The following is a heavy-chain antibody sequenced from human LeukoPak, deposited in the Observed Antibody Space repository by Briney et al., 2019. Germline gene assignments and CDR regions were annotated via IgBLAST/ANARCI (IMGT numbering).Heavy chain of an antibody. CDR2: ISGSGTNT. CDR1: GLTFPNYA. J-gene: IGHJ4*02. Sequence: GGSLRLSCAVSGLTFPNYAMTWVRQAPGKGLEWVSGISGSGTNTYYADSVKGRFTISRDTSKKTLNLQMNSLRVEDTAVYYCAKDKSLFATMVPYYFDYWGQGTLVTVSS. CDR3: AKDKSLFATMVPYYFDY. V-gene: IGHV3-23*01. D-gene: IGHD3-10*01.